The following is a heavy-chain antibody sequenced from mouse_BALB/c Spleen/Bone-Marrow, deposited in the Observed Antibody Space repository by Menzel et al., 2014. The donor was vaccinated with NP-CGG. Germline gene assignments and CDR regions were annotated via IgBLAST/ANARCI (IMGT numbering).Heavy chain of an antibody. CDR1: GFTFXSYG. D-gene: IGHD1-1*01. Sequence: DVHLVESGGGLVQPGGSLKLSCAASGFTFXSYGMSWVRQTPDKRLELVATINSNGGSTYYPDSVKGRFTISRDNAKNTLYLQMSSLKSEDTAMYYCARDPLYYYAWGQGTLVTVSA. V-gene: IGHV5-6-3*01. J-gene: IGHJ3*01. CDR3: ARDPLYYYA. CDR2: INSNGGST.